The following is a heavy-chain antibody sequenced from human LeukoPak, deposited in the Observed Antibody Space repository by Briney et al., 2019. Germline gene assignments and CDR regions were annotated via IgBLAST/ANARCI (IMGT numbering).Heavy chain of an antibody. J-gene: IGHJ4*02. Sequence: SETLSLTCTVSGGSISSYYWSWIRQPTGKGLEWIGYIHYSGSTIYNPSLKTRVTISVVTSKNQFAMELGSVTAADTAVYYCARGYSGYDYFDYWGQGTLVTVSS. D-gene: IGHD5-12*01. CDR3: ARGYSGYDYFDY. CDR2: IHYSGST. V-gene: IGHV4-59*01. CDR1: GGSISSYY.